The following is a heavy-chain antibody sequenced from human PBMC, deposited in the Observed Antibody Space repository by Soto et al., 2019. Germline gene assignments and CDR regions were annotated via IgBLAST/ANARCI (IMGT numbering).Heavy chain of an antibody. V-gene: IGHV6-1*01. J-gene: IGHJ6*03. CDR2: TYYRSKWYN. D-gene: IGHD2-15*01. CDR1: GDSVSSNSAA. CDR3: ARGKSTGGYYYYYYMDV. Sequence: QSQTLSLTCAISGDSVSSNSAAWNWIRQSPSRGLEWLGRTYYRSKWYNDYAVSVKSRITINPDTSKNQFSLQLNSVTPEDTAVYYCARGKSTGGYYYYYYMDVWGKGTTVTVSS.